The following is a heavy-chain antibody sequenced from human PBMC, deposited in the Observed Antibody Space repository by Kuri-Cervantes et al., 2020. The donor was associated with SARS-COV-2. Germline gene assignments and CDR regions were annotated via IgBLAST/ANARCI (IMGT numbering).Heavy chain of an antibody. CDR3: ARDCYDFNNGYYTGQFAY. J-gene: IGHJ4*02. V-gene: IGHV3-7*01. CDR1: GFTFSSYW. D-gene: IGHD3-3*01. CDR2: IKEDGSEK. Sequence: GESLKISCAASGFTFSSYWMSWVRQAPGKGLEWVANIKEDGSEKNYVDSVKGRFTISRDNAKNSLYLQMNSLRAEDTAVYYCARDCYDFNNGYYTGQFAYWGQGTLVTVSS.